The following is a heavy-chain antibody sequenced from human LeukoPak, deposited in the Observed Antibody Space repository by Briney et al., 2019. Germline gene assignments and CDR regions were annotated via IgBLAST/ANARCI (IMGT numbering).Heavy chain of an antibody. CDR2: ISGNSTIT. CDR3: AGDLGSTWKTIPDY. D-gene: IGHD6-13*01. CDR1: GFPFSAYA. Sequence: GGSLRLSCAASGFPFSAYAMSWVRQAPGKGLEWVSGISGNSTITYYADSVKGRFTISRDNSKNTVSLQMSSLRAEDTAVYYCAGDLGSTWKTIPDYWGQGALVTVSS. V-gene: IGHV3-23*01. J-gene: IGHJ4*02.